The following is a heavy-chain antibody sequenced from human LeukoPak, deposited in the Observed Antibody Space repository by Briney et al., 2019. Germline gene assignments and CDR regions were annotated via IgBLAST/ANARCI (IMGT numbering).Heavy chain of an antibody. D-gene: IGHD2-2*01. J-gene: IGHJ6*02. CDR3: ARITVVVVPAAILPSYYYYYGMDV. CDR2: INHSGST. Sequence: KPSETLSLTCAVYGGSFSGYYWSWIRQPPGKGLEWIGEINHSGSTNYNPSLKSRVTISVDTSKNQFSLKLSSVTAADTAVYYCARITVVVVPAAILPSYYYYYGMDVWGQGTTVTVSS. CDR1: GGSFSGYY. V-gene: IGHV4-34*01.